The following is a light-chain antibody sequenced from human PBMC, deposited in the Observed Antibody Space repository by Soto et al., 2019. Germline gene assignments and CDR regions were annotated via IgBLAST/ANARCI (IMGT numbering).Light chain of an antibody. Sequence: EIVLTQSPATLSLSPGERATLSCRASQSVSSYLAWYQQKPGQAPRLLIYDASNRATGIPARFSGSGSGTDFTLTISSLEPEDFAVYYCQQRGNFGQGTRLEIK. CDR1: QSVSSY. J-gene: IGKJ5*01. V-gene: IGKV3-11*01. CDR2: DAS. CDR3: QQRGN.